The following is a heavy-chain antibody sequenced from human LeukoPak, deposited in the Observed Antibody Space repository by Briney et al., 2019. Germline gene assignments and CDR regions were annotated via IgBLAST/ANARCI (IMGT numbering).Heavy chain of an antibody. Sequence: AGGSLRLSCVASGFTFDDYTMHWIRQAPGKGLEWVSLISWDATTTYYADSVKGRFTISRDNSKNSLYLQMDSLRTEDTAFYYCSKGHYDVLTGYLFDYWGQGTLVTVSP. CDR3: SKGHYDVLTGYLFDY. J-gene: IGHJ4*02. D-gene: IGHD3-9*01. CDR2: ISWDATTT. CDR1: GFTFDDYT. V-gene: IGHV3-43*01.